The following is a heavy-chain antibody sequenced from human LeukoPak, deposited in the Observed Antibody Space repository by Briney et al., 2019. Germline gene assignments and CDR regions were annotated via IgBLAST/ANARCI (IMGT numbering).Heavy chain of an antibody. CDR2: IYTRGST. Sequence: SETLSLTCTVSGGSISSYYWSWIRQPAGKRREWIGRIYTRGSTNYNPSLKSRVTMSVDTSKNQFSLKLSSVTAADTAVYYCARDTGWPRHYYDSSGPFDYWGQGTLVTVSS. CDR1: GGSISSYY. CDR3: ARDTGWPRHYYDSSGPFDY. J-gene: IGHJ4*02. D-gene: IGHD3-22*01. V-gene: IGHV4-4*07.